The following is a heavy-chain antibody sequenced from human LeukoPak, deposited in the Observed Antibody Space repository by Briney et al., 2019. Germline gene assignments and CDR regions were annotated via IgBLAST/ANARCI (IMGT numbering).Heavy chain of an antibody. V-gene: IGHV3-74*01. CDR3: TRSPYSSSWTFEY. J-gene: IGHJ4*02. D-gene: IGHD6-13*01. CDR1: GFTFSGYW. Sequence: GVSLRLSCAASGFTFSGYWIHWVRQAPVKGLEWVSRVNSDGSRTDYADSVKGRFTISRDNAKNTLFLHMHSLRPEDTAVYYCTRSPYSSSWTFEYWGQGTLV. CDR2: VNSDGSRT.